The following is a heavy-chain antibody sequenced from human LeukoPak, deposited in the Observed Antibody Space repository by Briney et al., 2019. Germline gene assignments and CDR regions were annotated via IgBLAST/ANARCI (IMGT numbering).Heavy chain of an antibody. Sequence: SETLSLTCTVSGGSISSGDYYWSWIRQPPGKGLEWIGYIYYSGSTYYNPSLKSRVTISVDTSKNQFSLKLSSVTAADTAVYYCARGVSPRHQLLWFGELWSWFDPWGQGTLVTVSS. D-gene: IGHD3-10*01. CDR1: GGSISSGDYY. V-gene: IGHV4-30-4*01. CDR3: ARGVSPRHQLLWFGELWSWFDP. CDR2: IYYSGST. J-gene: IGHJ5*02.